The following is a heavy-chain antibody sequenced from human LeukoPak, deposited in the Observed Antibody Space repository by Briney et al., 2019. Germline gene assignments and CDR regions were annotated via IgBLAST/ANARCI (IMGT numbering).Heavy chain of an antibody. Sequence: PSETLSLTCTVSGGSIRNSNYYWGWIRQPPGKGLEWIGSIYYSGSTYYNPSLKSRVTISVDTSKNQFSLKLNSVTAADTAVYYCARHPSTTSLDYWGQGTLVTVSS. CDR3: ARHPSTTSLDY. CDR2: IYYSGST. V-gene: IGHV4-39*01. D-gene: IGHD6-6*01. J-gene: IGHJ4*02. CDR1: GGSIRNSNYY.